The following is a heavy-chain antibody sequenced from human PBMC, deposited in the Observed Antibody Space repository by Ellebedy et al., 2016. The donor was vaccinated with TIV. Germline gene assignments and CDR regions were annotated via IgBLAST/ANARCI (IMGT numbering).Heavy chain of an antibody. J-gene: IGHJ4*02. D-gene: IGHD3-22*01. CDR1: GYTFTSYG. Sequence: AASVKVSCKASGYTFTSYGISWVRQAPGQGLEWMGWISAYNGNTNYAQKLQGRVTMTTDTSTSTAYMELRSLRSDDTAVYYCARGSDYYDSSGYYSFDYWGQGTLVTVSS. CDR3: ARGSDYYDSSGYYSFDY. CDR2: ISAYNGNT. V-gene: IGHV1-18*01.